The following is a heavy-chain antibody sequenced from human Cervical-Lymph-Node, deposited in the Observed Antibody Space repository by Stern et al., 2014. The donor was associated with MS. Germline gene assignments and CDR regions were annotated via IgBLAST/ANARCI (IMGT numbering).Heavy chain of an antibody. CDR2: IHFGGST. D-gene: IGHD3-16*01. V-gene: IGHV4-59*08. CDR1: GDSIDPYY. J-gene: IGHJ4*02. CDR3: ARSGGVHGGASFES. Sequence: QVQLQESGPGLVKPSETLSLTCTVSGDSIDPYYWSWIRQPPGKGLEWIGFIHFGGSTNYSPSLRSRATISVDRSQNQFFLNLTSRTAADTAVYYCARSGGVHGGASFESWGQGTLVTVSS.